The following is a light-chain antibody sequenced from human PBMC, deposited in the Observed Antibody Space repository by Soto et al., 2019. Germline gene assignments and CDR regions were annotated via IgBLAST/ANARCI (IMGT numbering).Light chain of an antibody. CDR3: QQRNDWVT. CDR1: QSIRNY. CDR2: DAS. J-gene: IGKJ4*01. Sequence: LTQSPSTLSLSPGERATLSCRASQSIRNYLAWYQQKPGQAPRLLIYDASNRATGIPARFSGSGSGTDFILTISSLEPEDSGVYYCQQRNDWVTFGGGTKVDIK. V-gene: IGKV3-11*01.